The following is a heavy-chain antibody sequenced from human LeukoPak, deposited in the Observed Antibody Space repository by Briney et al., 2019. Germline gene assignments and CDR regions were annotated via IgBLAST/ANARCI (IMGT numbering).Heavy chain of an antibody. V-gene: IGHV4-61*01. J-gene: IGHJ6*02. Sequence: SETLSLTCTVCGCSFSSGSYYWSWIRQPPGKGLEWIGYIYYSGSTNYNPSLKSRVTISVDTSKNQFSLKLSSVTAADTAVYYCARGGSRGWYRYYHYGMDVWGQGTTVTVSS. CDR3: ARGGSRGWYRYYHYGMDV. CDR1: GCSFSSGSYY. CDR2: IYYSGST. D-gene: IGHD6-19*01.